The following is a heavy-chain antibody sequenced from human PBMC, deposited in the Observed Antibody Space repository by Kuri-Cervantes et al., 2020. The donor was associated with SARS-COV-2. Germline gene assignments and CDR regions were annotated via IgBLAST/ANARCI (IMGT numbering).Heavy chain of an antibody. V-gene: IGHV3-9*03. J-gene: IGHJ6*03. CDR2: ISWNSGSI. CDR1: GFTFDDYA. D-gene: IGHD2-2*01. Sequence: SLKISCAASGFTFDDYAMHWVRQAPGKGLEWVSGISWNSGSIGYADSVKGRFTISRDNAKNSLYLQMNSLRAEDMALYYCARASGWIRGFPDIVVVPAAPEYYYYYYMDVWGKGTTVTVSS. CDR3: ARASGWIRGFPDIVVVPAAPEYYYYYYMDV.